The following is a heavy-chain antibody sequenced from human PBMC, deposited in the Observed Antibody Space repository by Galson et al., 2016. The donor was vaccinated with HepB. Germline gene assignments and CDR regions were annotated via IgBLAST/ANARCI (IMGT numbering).Heavy chain of an antibody. CDR3: ARARGSSWFGGNDY. V-gene: IGHV1-69*06. Sequence: SVKVSCKASGGTFSSYAISWVRQTPGQGLEWMGGIIPIFETAIYAQRFQDRVTITADRPTTTAYMEMSSLRSEDTAVYYCARARGSSWFGGNDYWGQGTLVTVST. CDR2: IIPIFETA. CDR1: GGTFSSYA. J-gene: IGHJ4*02. D-gene: IGHD6-13*01.